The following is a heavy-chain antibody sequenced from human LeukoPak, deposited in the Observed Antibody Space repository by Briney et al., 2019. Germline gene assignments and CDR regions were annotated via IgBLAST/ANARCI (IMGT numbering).Heavy chain of an antibody. Sequence: GESLRLSCAASGFTFKNFGMHWVRQAPGKGLEWVAFIRYDGSNKYYADSVKGRFTISRDNSKNVLDLQLNSLRPEDTAFYYCAKVLTYYPGSGSYYPDFWGQGTLVTVSS. D-gene: IGHD3-10*01. CDR1: GFTFKNFG. J-gene: IGHJ4*02. V-gene: IGHV3-30*02. CDR3: AKVLTYYPGSGSYYPDF. CDR2: IRYDGSNK.